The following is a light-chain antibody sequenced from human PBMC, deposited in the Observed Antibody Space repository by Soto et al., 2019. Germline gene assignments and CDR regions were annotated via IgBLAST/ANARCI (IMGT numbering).Light chain of an antibody. Sequence: EVVMTQSPATLSVSPGERDTLSCRASQRISSNLSWYQQRRGQAPRLLIYGASTRAPGIPARFSGSGSETEFTLTISSLQSEDFAVYYCQHYNNWPPWTFGQGIKVEIK. CDR3: QHYNNWPPWT. CDR2: GAS. J-gene: IGKJ1*01. CDR1: QRISSN. V-gene: IGKV3-15*01.